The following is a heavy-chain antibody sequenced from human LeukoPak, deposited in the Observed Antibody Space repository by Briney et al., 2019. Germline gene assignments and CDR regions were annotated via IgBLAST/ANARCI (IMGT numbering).Heavy chain of an antibody. CDR2: IYSGGST. V-gene: IGHV3-66*01. CDR1: GFTVSSNY. CDR3: AREADGSCDY. Sequence: GSLRLSCAASGFTVSSNYMSWARQAPGKGLEWVSVIYSGGSTYYADSVKGRFTISRDNSKNTLYLQLGSLRAEDTAVYYCAREADGSCDYWGQGTLVTVSS. D-gene: IGHD2-15*01. J-gene: IGHJ4*02.